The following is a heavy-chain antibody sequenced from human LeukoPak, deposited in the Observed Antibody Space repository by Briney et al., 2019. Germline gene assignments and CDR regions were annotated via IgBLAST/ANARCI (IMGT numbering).Heavy chain of an antibody. V-gene: IGHV3-23*01. J-gene: IGHJ6*02. CDR1: GFSFTSYA. D-gene: IGHD2/OR15-2a*01. Sequence: GGSLRLSCAASGFSFTSYAMSWVRQAQGKGLEWVSAVSRSGGATYYADSVKGRFTISRDNSKSALYLQMNSLRAEDTAIYYCAKNMGPEYYYGMDVWGQGTTVTVSS. CDR3: AKNMGPEYYYGMDV. CDR2: VSRSGGAT.